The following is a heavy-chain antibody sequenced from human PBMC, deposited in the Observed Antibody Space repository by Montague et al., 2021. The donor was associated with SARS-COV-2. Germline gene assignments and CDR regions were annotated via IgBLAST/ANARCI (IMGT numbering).Heavy chain of an antibody. Sequence: SETLSLTCTVSGGSISSSSYYWGWIRQPPGKGLEWIGSIYYSGXTXYXXXXKXRVTISVDTSKNQFSLKLGSVTAADTAVYYCARDLWVWLSVEGSFDYWGQGTLVTVST. V-gene: IGHV4-39*07. CDR2: IYYSGXT. CDR1: GGSISSSSYY. D-gene: IGHD5-12*01. CDR3: ARDLWVWLSVEGSFDY. J-gene: IGHJ4*02.